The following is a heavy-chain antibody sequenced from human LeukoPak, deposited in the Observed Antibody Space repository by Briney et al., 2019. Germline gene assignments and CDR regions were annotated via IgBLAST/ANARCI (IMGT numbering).Heavy chain of an antibody. J-gene: IGHJ4*02. Sequence: PSETLSLTCTVSGGSISSSSYYWGWIRQPPGKGLEWIGSIYYSGSTYYNPSLKSRVTISVDTSKNQFSLKLSSVTAADTAVYYCARHNEQQLVYFDYWGQGTLVTVSA. CDR3: ARHNEQQLVYFDY. V-gene: IGHV4-39*01. CDR2: IYYSGST. D-gene: IGHD6-13*01. CDR1: GGSISSSSYY.